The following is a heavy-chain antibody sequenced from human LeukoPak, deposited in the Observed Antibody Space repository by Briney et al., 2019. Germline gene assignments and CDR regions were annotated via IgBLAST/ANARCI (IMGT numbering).Heavy chain of an antibody. CDR2: ISPDSTEI. CDR1: EFTFSGYT. CDR3: AKGPYGDYGIDIDY. V-gene: IGHV3-21*05. D-gene: IGHD4-17*01. J-gene: IGHJ4*02. Sequence: GGSLRLSCAGAEFTFSGYTMNWVRQAPGKGLEWVSYISPDSTEIYYADSVKGRFTISRDNAKNSLYLQMNSLRAEDTAVYYCAKGPYGDYGIDIDYWGQGTLVTVSS.